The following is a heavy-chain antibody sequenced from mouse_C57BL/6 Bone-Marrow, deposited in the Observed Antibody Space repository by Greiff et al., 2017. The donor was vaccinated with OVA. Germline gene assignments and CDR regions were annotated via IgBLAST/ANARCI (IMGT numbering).Heavy chain of an antibody. J-gene: IGHJ4*01. CDR2: INPSNGGT. V-gene: IGHV1-53*01. CDR1: GYTFTSYW. CDR3: ARPLFITTVVAPYYAMDY. D-gene: IGHD1-1*01. Sequence: QVQLQQPGTELVKPGASVKLSCKASGYTFTSYWMHWVKQRPGQGLEWIGNINPSNGGTNYNEKFKSKATLTVDKSSSTAYMQLSSLTSEDSAVYYCARPLFITTVVAPYYAMDYWGQGTSVTVSS.